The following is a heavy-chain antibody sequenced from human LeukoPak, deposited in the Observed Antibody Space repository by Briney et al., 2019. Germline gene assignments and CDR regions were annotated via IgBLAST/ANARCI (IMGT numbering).Heavy chain of an antibody. CDR3: ARLEDHGDSFDY. D-gene: IGHD4-17*01. V-gene: IGHV4-39*01. CDR1: GDSMSSKDYY. Sequence: PSETLSLTCTVSGDSMSSKDYYWGWIRQPPGKGLEWIGIISYSGRPDYNPSLKSRVTISIDTSKKQFSLNLNSVAAADTAVYFCARLEDHGDSFDYWGQGTLVIVSS. CDR2: ISYSGRP. J-gene: IGHJ4*02.